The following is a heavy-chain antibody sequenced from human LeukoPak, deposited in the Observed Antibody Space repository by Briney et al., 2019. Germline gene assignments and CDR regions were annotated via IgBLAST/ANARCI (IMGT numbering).Heavy chain of an antibody. V-gene: IGHV3-23*01. J-gene: IGHJ4*02. D-gene: IGHD6-13*01. CDR1: GFIFINYA. Sequence: PGGSLRLSCAASGFIFINYAMSWVRQAPGKGLEWVSIISGSGGSTYYADSVKGRFTISRDNSKNTLYLQMNSLRAEDTAVYYCARGGGSSWYTGYYFDYCGQGTLVTVSS. CDR3: ARGGGSSWYTGYYFDY. CDR2: ISGSGGST.